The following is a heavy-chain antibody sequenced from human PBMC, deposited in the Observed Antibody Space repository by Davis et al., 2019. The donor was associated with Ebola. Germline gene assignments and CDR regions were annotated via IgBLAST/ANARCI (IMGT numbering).Heavy chain of an antibody. D-gene: IGHD4-17*01. CDR2: IGVSGGST. CDR3: TAGTTVTTFDY. Sequence: GESLKISCAASGFTFSSYAMHWVRQAPGKGLEWVSSIGVSGGSTYYTDSVKGRFTISRDDSKDTLNLQMSGLRAEDTAVYYCTAGTTVTTFDYWGQGILVTVSS. CDR1: GFTFSSYA. J-gene: IGHJ4*02. V-gene: IGHV3-23*01.